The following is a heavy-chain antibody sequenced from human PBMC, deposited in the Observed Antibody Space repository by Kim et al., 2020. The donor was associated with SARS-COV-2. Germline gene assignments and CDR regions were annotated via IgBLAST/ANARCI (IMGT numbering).Heavy chain of an antibody. CDR2: VYYRGST. CDR1: SGSINSSSTYY. Sequence: SETLSLTCTVSSGSINSSSTYYWGWIRQPPGKGLEWIGSVYYRGSTYYNPSLKSRVTISLDTSKNQFSLKLTSVTAADTAVYYCARSRGQQVVNWFEPWGQGTLVTVSS. D-gene: IGHD6-13*01. CDR3: ARSRGQQVVNWFEP. J-gene: IGHJ5*02. V-gene: IGHV4-39*07.